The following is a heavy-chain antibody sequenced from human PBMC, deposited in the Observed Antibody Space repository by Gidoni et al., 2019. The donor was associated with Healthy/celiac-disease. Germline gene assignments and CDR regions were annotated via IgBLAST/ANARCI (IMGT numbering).Heavy chain of an antibody. Sequence: QVQLQESRPGLVNPSQTLSLTCTVSGGPISSGGYYWSWIRQPPGKGLEWIGYIYYSGSTYYNPSLKSRVTISVDTSKNQFSLKLSSVTAADTAVYYCAQMDYYYYGMDVWGQGTTVTVSS. CDR2: IYYSGST. J-gene: IGHJ6*02. CDR3: AQMDYYYYGMDV. CDR1: GGPISSGGYY. V-gene: IGHV4-31*03.